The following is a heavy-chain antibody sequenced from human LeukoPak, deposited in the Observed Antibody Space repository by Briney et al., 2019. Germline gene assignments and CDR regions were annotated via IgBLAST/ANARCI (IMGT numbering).Heavy chain of an antibody. Sequence: GGSLRLSRAASGFTFSSYSMNWVRQAPGKGLEYVSAISSDGENTYSADSVKGRFIISRINSKNTLSLRMSSLRPEDTAVYYCVTSRQVWSIFTSWGQGTLVTVSS. CDR1: GFTFSSYS. D-gene: IGHD3-10*01. CDR3: VTSRQVWSIFTS. CDR2: ISSDGENT. V-gene: IGHV3-64D*06. J-gene: IGHJ5*02.